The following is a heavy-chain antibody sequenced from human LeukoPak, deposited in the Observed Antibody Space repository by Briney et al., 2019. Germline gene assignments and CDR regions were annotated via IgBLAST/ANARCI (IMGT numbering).Heavy chain of an antibody. CDR1: GFTFSSYG. Sequence: GGSLRLSCAASGFTFSSYGMHWVRQAPGKGLEWVAVISYDGSNKYYADSVKGQFTISRDNSKNTLYLQMNSLRAEDTAVYYCAREGDMDVWGKGTTVTVSS. CDR3: AREGDMDV. CDR2: ISYDGSNK. V-gene: IGHV3-30*19. J-gene: IGHJ6*03.